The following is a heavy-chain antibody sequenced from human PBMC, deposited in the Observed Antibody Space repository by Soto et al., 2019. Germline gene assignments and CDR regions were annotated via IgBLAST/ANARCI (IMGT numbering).Heavy chain of an antibody. V-gene: IGHV4-59*08. CDR1: GGSIRNFY. CDR3: ARLYGGNLFDY. Sequence: PSETLSLTCSVSGGSIRNFYWSWIRQPPGKGLEWIGYIYDSGSTNYNPSLKSRVTISGDTSKNQISLKLTSMTAADTAVYYCARLYGGNLFDYWGQGTLVTVSS. D-gene: IGHD4-17*01. J-gene: IGHJ4*02. CDR2: IYDSGST.